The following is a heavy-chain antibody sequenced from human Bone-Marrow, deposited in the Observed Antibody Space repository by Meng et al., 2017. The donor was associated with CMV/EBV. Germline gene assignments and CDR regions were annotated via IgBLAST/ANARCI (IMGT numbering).Heavy chain of an antibody. Sequence: GGSLRLSCAASGFTFSSYSMNWVRQAPGKGLEWVSYISSSSSTIYYADSVKGRFTISRDNAKNSLYLQMNSLRAEDTAVYYCARMFRGKGYCSSTSCPSWFDPWGQGPLVTVSS. D-gene: IGHD2-2*01. CDR2: ISSSSSTI. J-gene: IGHJ5*02. V-gene: IGHV3-48*04. CDR1: GFTFSSYS. CDR3: ARMFRGKGYCSSTSCPSWFDP.